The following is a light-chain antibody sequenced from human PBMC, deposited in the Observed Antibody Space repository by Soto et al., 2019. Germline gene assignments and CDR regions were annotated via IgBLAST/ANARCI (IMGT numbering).Light chain of an antibody. V-gene: IGKV1-5*03. Sequence: DIQMTQSPSTLSASVGDRVTITCRASQSISSWLAWYQQKPGKAPNLLIYKASSLESGVPSRFSGSGSGTEFTLTISSLQPDDFATYYCQHDNSYPLTFGGGTKVEIK. J-gene: IGKJ4*01. CDR3: QHDNSYPLT. CDR2: KAS. CDR1: QSISSW.